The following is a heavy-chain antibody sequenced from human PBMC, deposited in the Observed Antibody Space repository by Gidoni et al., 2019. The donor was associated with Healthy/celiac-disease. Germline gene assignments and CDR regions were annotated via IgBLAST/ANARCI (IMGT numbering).Heavy chain of an antibody. D-gene: IGHD3-16*01. CDR2: INHSGST. J-gene: IGHJ4*02. CDR1: GGSFSGYS. V-gene: IGHV4-34*01. CDR3: ARGGRYGY. Sequence: QVQLQQWGAGLLKPSETLSLTCAVYGGSFSGYSWSWIRQPPGKGLEWIGEINHSGSTNYNPSLKSRVTISVDTSKNQFSLKLSSVTAADTAVYYCARGGRYGYWGQGTLVTVSS.